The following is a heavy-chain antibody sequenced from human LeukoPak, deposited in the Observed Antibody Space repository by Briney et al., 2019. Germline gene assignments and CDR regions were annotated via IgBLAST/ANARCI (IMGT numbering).Heavy chain of an antibody. Sequence: GASLKISCKGSGSSFTSYWIGWVRPMPGKGLEWMGVIYPSDSDTRYSPSFQGQVTISADKSISTAYLQWRSLKVSDSAMYYCARLTAVVTFDYWGQGTLVTVSS. D-gene: IGHD4-23*01. CDR2: IYPSDSDT. V-gene: IGHV5-51*01. J-gene: IGHJ4*02. CDR1: GSSFTSYW. CDR3: ARLTAVVTFDY.